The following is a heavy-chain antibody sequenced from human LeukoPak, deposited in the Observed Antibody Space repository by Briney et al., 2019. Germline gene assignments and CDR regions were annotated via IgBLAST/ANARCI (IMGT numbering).Heavy chain of an antibody. CDR2: IYYSGST. CDR3: ARGLAVVATAGDAFDI. D-gene: IGHD2-15*01. Sequence: SETLSLTCTVSGGSISSYYWSWIRQPPGKGLEWIGYIYYSGSTNYNPSLKSRVTISVDTSKNQFSLKLSSVTAADMAVYYCARGLAVVATAGDAFDIWGQGTMVTVSS. J-gene: IGHJ3*02. V-gene: IGHV4-59*12. CDR1: GGSISSYY.